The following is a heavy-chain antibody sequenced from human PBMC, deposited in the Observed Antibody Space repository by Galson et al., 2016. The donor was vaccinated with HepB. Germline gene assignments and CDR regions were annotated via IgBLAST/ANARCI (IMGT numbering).Heavy chain of an antibody. D-gene: IGHD2-21*01. V-gene: IGHV3-23*01. CDR2: VGGGVGAT. J-gene: IGHJ4*02. CDR1: GFTFTPSA. CDR3: AKNGGWYVDLFEY. Sequence: SLRLSCAASGFTFTPSAMSWVRQAPRTGLQWVSGVGGGVGATYYADSVKGRFTISRDNSRNTVFLEMSSLTAEDTAVYYCAKNGGWYVDLFEYWGQGILVTVSS.